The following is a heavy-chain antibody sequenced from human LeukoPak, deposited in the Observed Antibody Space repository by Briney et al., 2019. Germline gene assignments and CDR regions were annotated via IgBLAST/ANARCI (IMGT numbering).Heavy chain of an antibody. D-gene: IGHD3-22*01. J-gene: IGHJ4*02. CDR3: ATAPYDSIGIFDY. Sequence: GSLRLSCAASGFTFDDYAMHWVRQAPGKGLECVSLISWDGDSTYYSDSVKGRFTISRDNNKNSLYLQMNSLRTEDTALYYCATAPYDSIGIFDYWGQGTLVTVSS. V-gene: IGHV3-43D*03. CDR2: ISWDGDST. CDR1: GFTFDDYA.